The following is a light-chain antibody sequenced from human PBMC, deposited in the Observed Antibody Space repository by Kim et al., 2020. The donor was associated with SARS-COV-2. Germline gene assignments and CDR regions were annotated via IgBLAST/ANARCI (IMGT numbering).Light chain of an antibody. CDR1: QTINSW. CDR2: TAS. CDR3: QQYSNYPLA. J-gene: IGKJ4*01. V-gene: IGKV1-5*03. Sequence: DIQMTQSPSTLSASVGDRVTITCRASQTINSWLAWYQQKPGKAPKLLIYTASSLESGVPSRFSGSGSGTEFTLTISSLQPDDFATYYCQQYSNYPLAFGGRTKVDI.